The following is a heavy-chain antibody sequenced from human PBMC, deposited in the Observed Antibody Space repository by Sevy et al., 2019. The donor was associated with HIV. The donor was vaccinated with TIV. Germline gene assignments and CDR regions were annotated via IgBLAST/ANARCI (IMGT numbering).Heavy chain of an antibody. V-gene: IGHV4-59*08. CDR1: DGSITSLY. CDR3: AGENAWGRGYS. J-gene: IGHJ4*02. Sequence: SESLSLTCTVSDGSITSLYWNWIRQPPGKGLEWIANIYYNGHINYNPSLKSRVTLSLDTSKNQFSLSLSSVTAADTAMYYCAGENAWGRGYSWGQGTLVTVSS. CDR2: IYYNGHI. D-gene: IGHD1-26*01.